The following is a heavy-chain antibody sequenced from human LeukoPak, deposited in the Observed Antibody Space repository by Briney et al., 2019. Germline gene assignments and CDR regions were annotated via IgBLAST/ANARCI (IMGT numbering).Heavy chain of an antibody. J-gene: IGHJ4*02. CDR2: INPNSGGT. V-gene: IGHV1-2*02. CDR3: ARESRLLWFGELPNYFDY. D-gene: IGHD3-10*01. CDR1: GYTFTGYY. Sequence: ASVKVSCKASGYTFTGYYMHWVRQAPGQGLEWMGWINPNSGGTNYAQKFQGRVTMTRDTSISTAYMELSRLRSDDTAVYYCARESRLLWFGELPNYFDYWGQGTLDTVSS.